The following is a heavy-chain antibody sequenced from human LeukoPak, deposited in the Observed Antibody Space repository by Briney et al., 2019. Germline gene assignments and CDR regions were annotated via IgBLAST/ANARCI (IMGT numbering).Heavy chain of an antibody. CDR3: AREEMGSGYDPKTIYFDY. V-gene: IGHV4-31*03. CDR2: IYYSGST. CDR1: GGSISSGGYY. D-gene: IGHD5-12*01. J-gene: IGHJ4*02. Sequence: SQTLSLTCTVSGGSISSGGYYWRWIRQYPGKGLEWVGYIYYSGSTYYNPSLKSRVTISVDTSKNQFSLKLSSVTAADTAVYYCAREEMGSGYDPKTIYFDYWGQGTLVTVSS.